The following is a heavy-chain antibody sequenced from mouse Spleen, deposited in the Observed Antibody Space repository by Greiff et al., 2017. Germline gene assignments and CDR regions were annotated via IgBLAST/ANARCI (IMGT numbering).Heavy chain of an antibody. CDR1: GYTFTSYW. D-gene: IGHD1-1*01. V-gene: IGHV1-64*01. Sequence: QVQLQQPGAELVKPGASVKLSCKASGYTFTSYWMHWVKQRPGQGLEWIGMIHPNSGSTNYNEKFKSKATLTVDKSSSTAYMQLSSLTSEDSAVYYCARWEITSVVEDYYALDYWGQGTSVTVSS. CDR2: IHPNSGST. CDR3: ARWEITSVVEDYYALDY. J-gene: IGHJ4*01.